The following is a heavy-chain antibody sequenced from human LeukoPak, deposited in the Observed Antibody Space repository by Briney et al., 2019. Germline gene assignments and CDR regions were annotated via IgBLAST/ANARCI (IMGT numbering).Heavy chain of an antibody. CDR3: AGAYYYDSSGYYPGGDY. J-gene: IGHJ4*02. CDR1: GYTFTNYY. D-gene: IGHD3-22*01. CDR2: INPSGGST. V-gene: IGHV1-46*01. Sequence: ASVKVSCKASGYTFTNYYIYWVRQAPGQGLEWMGIINPSGGSTKYAQKFQGRVTMTRDTSTSTVYMELSSLRSDDTAVYYCAGAYYYDSSGYYPGGDYWGQGTLVTVSS.